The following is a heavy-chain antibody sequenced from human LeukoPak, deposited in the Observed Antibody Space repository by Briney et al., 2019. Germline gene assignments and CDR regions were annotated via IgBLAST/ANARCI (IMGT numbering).Heavy chain of an antibody. J-gene: IGHJ3*02. CDR3: ARAIVAGDYLFLGAFDI. Sequence: SVKVSCKASGGTFSSYAISWVRQAPGQGLEWMGGIIPIFGTANYAQKFQGRVTITADESTSTAYMELSSLRSEDTAVYYCARAIVAGDYLFLGAFDIWGQGTMVTVSS. V-gene: IGHV1-69*13. CDR1: GGTFSSYA. CDR2: IIPIFGTA. D-gene: IGHD4-17*01.